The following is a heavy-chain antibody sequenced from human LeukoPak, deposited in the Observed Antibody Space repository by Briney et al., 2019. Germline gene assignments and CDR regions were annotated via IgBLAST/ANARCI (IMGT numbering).Heavy chain of an antibody. CDR2: IYPRDGST. J-gene: IGHJ5*02. CDR3: ARDQGPYYYDSSGSGFDP. Sequence: GASVKVSCKASGYTFTSNYIHWVRQAPGQGLEWMGMIYPRDGSTSYAQKFQGRVTVTRDTSTSTAYMELRSLRSDDTAVYYCARDQGPYYYDSSGSGFDPWGQGTLVTVSS. CDR1: GYTFTSNY. V-gene: IGHV1-46*01. D-gene: IGHD3-22*01.